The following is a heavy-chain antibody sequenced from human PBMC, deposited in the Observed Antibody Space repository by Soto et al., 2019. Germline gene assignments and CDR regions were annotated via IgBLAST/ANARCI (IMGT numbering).Heavy chain of an antibody. J-gene: IGHJ4*02. V-gene: IGHV3-30-3*01. CDR1: GFTFSSYA. D-gene: IGHD4-17*01. CDR3: AKGEVTTFPPISYFDY. CDR2: ISYDGSNK. Sequence: PVGSLRLSCAASGFTFSSYAMHWVRQAPGKGLEWVAVISYDGSNKYYADSVKGRFTISRDNSKNTLYLQMNSLRAEDTAVYYCAKGEVTTFPPISYFDYWGQGTLVTVSS.